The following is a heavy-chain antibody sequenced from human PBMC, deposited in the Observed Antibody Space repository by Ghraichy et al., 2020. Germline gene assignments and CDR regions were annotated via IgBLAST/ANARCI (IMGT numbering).Heavy chain of an antibody. Sequence: SCAVSGFTFSSYWMHWVRQAPGKGLVWVSRINSDGSSISYADSVKGRFTFSRDNAKNTLYLQMNSLRADDTAVYYCARGGPEYCSGGSCYAGDYWGQGTLVTVSS. D-gene: IGHD2-15*01. CDR2: INSDGSSI. V-gene: IGHV3-74*01. CDR1: GFTFSSYW. J-gene: IGHJ4*02. CDR3: ARGGPEYCSGGSCYAGDY.